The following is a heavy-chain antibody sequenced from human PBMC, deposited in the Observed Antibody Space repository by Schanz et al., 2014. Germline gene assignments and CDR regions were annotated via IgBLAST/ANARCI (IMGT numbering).Heavy chain of an antibody. CDR2: LSEGGGGT. Sequence: EVQLLESGGGLVQPGGSLRLSCAASGFTFSGYSMNWVRQAPGKGLEWVSALSEGGGGTHYADSVRGRFTISSDNAKNSLYLEMNSLRAEDTALYYCARDRRNADLDYWGQGTLVTVSS. CDR1: GFTFSGYS. V-gene: IGHV3-23*01. CDR3: ARDRRNADLDY. J-gene: IGHJ4*02. D-gene: IGHD1-1*01.